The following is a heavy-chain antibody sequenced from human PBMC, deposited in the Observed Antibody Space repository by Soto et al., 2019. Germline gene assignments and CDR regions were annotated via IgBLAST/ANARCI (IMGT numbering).Heavy chain of an antibody. Sequence: ASVKVSCKTSGYTFSNYGITWVRQAPGQPLEWLGWISLYSDGTNYAQKFQGRVYMTTDTSTTTAYMELRSLRSDDTAVYYCARVVPGAEAWFGPWGQGTPVTVSS. CDR3: ARVVPGAEAWFGP. CDR2: ISLYSDGT. V-gene: IGHV1-18*01. J-gene: IGHJ5*02. D-gene: IGHD2-2*01. CDR1: GYTFSNYG.